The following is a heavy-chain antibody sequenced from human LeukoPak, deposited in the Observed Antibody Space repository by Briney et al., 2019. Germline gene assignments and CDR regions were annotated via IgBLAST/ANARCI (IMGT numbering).Heavy chain of an antibody. CDR3: AKGYDSSGYPDY. J-gene: IGHJ4*02. CDR2: ISGSGGST. CDR1: GFTFSSYA. V-gene: IGHV3-23*01. Sequence: GGSLRLSCAASGFTFSSYAMSWVRQAPGKGLEWVLAISGSGGSTYYADSVKGRFTISRDNSKNTLYLQMNSLRAEDTAVYYCAKGYDSSGYPDYWGQGTLVTVSS. D-gene: IGHD3-22*01.